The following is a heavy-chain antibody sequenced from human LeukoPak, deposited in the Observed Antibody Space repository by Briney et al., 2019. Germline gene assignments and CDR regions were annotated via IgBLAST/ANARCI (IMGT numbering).Heavy chain of an antibody. CDR1: GGTFSSYA. CDR2: IIPIFGTA. Sequence: ASVKVSCKASGGTFSSYAISWVRQAPGQGLEWMGGIIPIFGTANYAQKFQGRVTITADESTSTAYMELSSLRSGDTAVYYCVGGAYSSSWWVFDYWGQGTLVTVSS. V-gene: IGHV1-69*13. CDR3: VGGAYSSSWWVFDY. J-gene: IGHJ4*02. D-gene: IGHD6-13*01.